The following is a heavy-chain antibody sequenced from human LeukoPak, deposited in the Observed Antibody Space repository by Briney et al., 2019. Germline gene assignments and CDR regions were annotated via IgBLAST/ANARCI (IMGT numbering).Heavy chain of an antibody. D-gene: IGHD2-2*02. J-gene: IGHJ3*02. CDR3: ARDFPDCSSTSCYTNDAFDI. V-gene: IGHV3-11*01. CDR1: GFTLSDYY. CDR2: ISSSGSTI. Sequence: GGSLRLSCAASGFTLSDYYMSWIRQAPGKGLEWVSYISSSGSTIYYADSVKGRFTISRDNAKNSLYLQMNSLRAEDTAVYYCARDFPDCSSTSCYTNDAFDIWGQGTMVTVSS.